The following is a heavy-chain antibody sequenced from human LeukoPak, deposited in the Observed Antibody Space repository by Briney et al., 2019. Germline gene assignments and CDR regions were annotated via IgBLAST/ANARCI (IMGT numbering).Heavy chain of an antibody. CDR2: MRSTANGYAT. CDR1: GFPCCVSA. Sequence: GGSLRLFCAASGFPCCVSALLGLGQACGGGRVGVGRMRSTANGYATAYAAPVKGRITISRDDSKNTAYLQMDSLKTEDTAVYYCTGNYYGSGSYADFDYWGQGTLVTVSS. CDR3: TGNYYGSGSYADFDY. D-gene: IGHD3-10*01. V-gene: IGHV3-73*01. J-gene: IGHJ4*02.